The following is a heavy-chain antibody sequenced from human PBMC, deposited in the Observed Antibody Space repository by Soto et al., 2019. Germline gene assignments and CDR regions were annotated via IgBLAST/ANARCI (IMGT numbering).Heavy chain of an antibody. D-gene: IGHD3-10*01. J-gene: IGHJ4*02. CDR1: GAFISNFY. CDR3: ARRHGLDIDAYY. Sequence: PSETLSLTCTVSGAFISNFYWSWIRQPPGKGLEWIGNMYYGGSTKYNPSLNSRATISIATSKNQLFLKLTSVTATDTAVYFCARRHGLDIDAYYWGQGILVTVSS. CDR2: MYYGGST. V-gene: IGHV4-59*08.